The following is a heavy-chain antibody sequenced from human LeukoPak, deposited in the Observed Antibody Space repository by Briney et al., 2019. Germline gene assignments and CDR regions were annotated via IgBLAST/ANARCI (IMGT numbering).Heavy chain of an antibody. CDR3: ARDRGSYFLDY. V-gene: IGHV1-69*04. CDR1: GYTFTSYG. D-gene: IGHD1-26*01. CDR2: IIPILGIA. J-gene: IGHJ4*02. Sequence: SVKVSCKASGYTFTSYGISWVRQAPGQGLEWMGRIIPILGIANYAQKFQGRVTITADKSTSTAYMELSSLRSEDTAVYYCARDRGSYFLDYWGQGTLVTVSS.